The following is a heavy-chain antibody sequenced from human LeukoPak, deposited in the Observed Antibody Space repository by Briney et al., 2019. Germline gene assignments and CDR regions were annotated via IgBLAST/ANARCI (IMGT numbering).Heavy chain of an antibody. CDR3: ARDAVPSGRSWFGP. V-gene: IGHV3-20*04. Sequence: PGGSLRLSCTVSGFTFEDYGMNWVRQVPGKEPEWVSGLNWNGGGRRYADSVKGRFIISRDNAKGVLYLQLNDLRVEDTALYYCARDAVPSGRSWFGPWGQGTLVTVSS. J-gene: IGHJ5*02. CDR2: LNWNGGGR. D-gene: IGHD4-17*01. CDR1: GFTFEDYG.